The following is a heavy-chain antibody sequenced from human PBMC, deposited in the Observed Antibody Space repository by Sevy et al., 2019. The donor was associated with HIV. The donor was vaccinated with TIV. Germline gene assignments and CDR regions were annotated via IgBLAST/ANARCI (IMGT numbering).Heavy chain of an antibody. CDR3: SRGLLPADTPEYYFDY. D-gene: IGHD2-15*01. Sequence: GGSLRLSCTTSGFTLDDSAMSWFRQAPGKGLEWVAFITRNSYKAYGGATYYAASVKDRFIISRDNSKSVAYLQMNSLKTEDTAVYYCSRGLLPADTPEYYFDYWGQGTLVTVSS. V-gene: IGHV3-49*03. J-gene: IGHJ4*02. CDR1: GFTLDDSA. CDR2: ITRNSYKAYGGAT.